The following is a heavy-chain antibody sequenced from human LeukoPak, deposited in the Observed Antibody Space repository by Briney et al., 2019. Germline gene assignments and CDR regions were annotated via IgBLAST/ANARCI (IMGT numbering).Heavy chain of an antibody. Sequence: SETLSLTCTVSGGSISSSSYYWAWIRQPPGKGLEWIGSIHYSGSTYYNPSLQSRVTISIDTSKNHFSLKLSSVTAADTAVYYCASADILTGIAYDYWGQGTLVTVSS. V-gene: IGHV4-39*02. J-gene: IGHJ4*02. CDR2: IHYSGST. CDR1: GGSISSSSYY. D-gene: IGHD3-9*01. CDR3: ASADILTGIAYDY.